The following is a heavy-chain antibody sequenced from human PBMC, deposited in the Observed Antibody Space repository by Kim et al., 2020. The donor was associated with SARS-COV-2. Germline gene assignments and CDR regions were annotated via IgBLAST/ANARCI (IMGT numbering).Heavy chain of an antibody. J-gene: IGHJ5*02. CDR3: TTDRPKYYYGSGSSVDWFDP. CDR1: GFTFSNAW. D-gene: IGHD3-10*01. V-gene: IGHV3-15*01. CDR2: IKSKTDGGTT. Sequence: GGSLRLSCAASGFTFSNAWMSWVRQAPGKGLEWVGRIKSKTDGGTTDYAAPVKGRFTISRDDSKNTLYLQMNSLKTEDTAVYYCTTDRPKYYYGSGSSVDWFDPWGQGTLVTVSS.